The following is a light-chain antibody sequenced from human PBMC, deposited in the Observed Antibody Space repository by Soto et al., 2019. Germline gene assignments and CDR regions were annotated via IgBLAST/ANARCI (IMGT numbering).Light chain of an antibody. Sequence: SLLTQPPSVSVAPGQRVSISCTGSSSNIGADDSVHCYQQLPRTAPNLIIYGNSNRPSGVPDRFSGSKSGTSASLAITGLQAKDEADYYCQSYDSSLSGDVFGTGTKVTVL. CDR3: QSYDSSLSGDV. V-gene: IGLV1-40*01. CDR1: SSNIGADDS. J-gene: IGLJ1*01. CDR2: GNS.